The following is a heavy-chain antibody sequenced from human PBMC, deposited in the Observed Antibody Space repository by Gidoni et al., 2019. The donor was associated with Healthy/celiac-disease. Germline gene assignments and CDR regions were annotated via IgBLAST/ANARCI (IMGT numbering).Heavy chain of an antibody. Sequence: QVQLVESGGGVVLPGRSLRLSCAASGFTFSSSGMHWVRQAPGKGLEWVAVISYDGSNKYYADSVKGRFTISRDNSKNTLYLQMNSLRAEDTAVYYCAKDVDTAMVRAYYFDYWGQGTLVTVSS. D-gene: IGHD5-18*01. CDR3: AKDVDTAMVRAYYFDY. V-gene: IGHV3-30*18. CDR2: ISYDGSNK. CDR1: GFTFSSSG. J-gene: IGHJ4*02.